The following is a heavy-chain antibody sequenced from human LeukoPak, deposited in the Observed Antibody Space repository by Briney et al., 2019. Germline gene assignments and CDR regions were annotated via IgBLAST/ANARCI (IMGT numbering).Heavy chain of an antibody. CDR1: GYTFTSYG. CDR2: ISAYNGNT. CDR3: ATDLGTIAAAGTGTAFDP. Sequence: ASVKVSCKASGYTFTSYGISWVRQAPGQGLEWMGWISAYNGNTNYAQKLQGRVTMTTDTSTSTAYMELRSLRSDDTAVYYCATDLGTIAAAGTGTAFDPWGQGTLVTVSS. D-gene: IGHD6-13*01. J-gene: IGHJ5*02. V-gene: IGHV1-18*01.